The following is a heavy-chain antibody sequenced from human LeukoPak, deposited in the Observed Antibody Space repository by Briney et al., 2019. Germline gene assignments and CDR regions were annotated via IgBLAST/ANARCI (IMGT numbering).Heavy chain of an antibody. CDR1: GFTVNNNY. Sequence: PGGSLRLSCAASGFTVNNNYMSWVRQAPGKGLEWVSVIYSGGSTYYADSVKGRFTISRDNSKNTLYLQMNSLRAEDTAVYYCARALQQLVQYYYYYMDVWGKGTTVTVSS. D-gene: IGHD6-13*01. CDR2: IYSGGST. V-gene: IGHV3-53*01. CDR3: ARALQQLVQYYYYYMDV. J-gene: IGHJ6*03.